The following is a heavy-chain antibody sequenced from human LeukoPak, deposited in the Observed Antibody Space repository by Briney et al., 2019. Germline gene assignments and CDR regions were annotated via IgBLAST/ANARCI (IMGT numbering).Heavy chain of an antibody. J-gene: IGHJ4*02. V-gene: IGHV3-13*04. CDR3: AKAPDTAMAPYFDY. CDR2: IGTEGDT. CDR1: GFTFSLYD. D-gene: IGHD5-18*01. Sequence: GGSLRLSCAVSGFTFSLYDMHWVRQATGKGLEWVSGIGTEGDTYYPGSVKGRFTISRENAKNSLYLQMNSLRAEDTAVYYCAKAPDTAMAPYFDYWGQGTLVTVSS.